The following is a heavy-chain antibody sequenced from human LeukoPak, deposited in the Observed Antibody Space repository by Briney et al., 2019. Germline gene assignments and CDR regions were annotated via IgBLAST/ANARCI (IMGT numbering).Heavy chain of an antibody. J-gene: IGHJ6*03. CDR1: GFTFSAHH. Sequence: GGALRLSCATSGFTFSAHHMNWVRQAPGKGLEWVSGITASGATTYYADSVKGRFTISRDSSQSTLYLQMNSLRAEDTAVYYCARAEAAGDNRGGYYYFYMDVWGKGTTVTVSS. CDR2: ITASGATT. V-gene: IGHV3-23*01. D-gene: IGHD6-25*01. CDR3: ARAEAAGDNRGGYYYFYMDV.